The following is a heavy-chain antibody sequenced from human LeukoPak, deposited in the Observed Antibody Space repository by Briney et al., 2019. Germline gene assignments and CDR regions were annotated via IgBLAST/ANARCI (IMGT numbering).Heavy chain of an antibody. CDR2: ISAYNGNT. Sequence: GASVKVSCKASGYTFTSYGISWVRQAPGQGLEWVGWISAYNGNTNYAQKLQGRVTMTTDTSTSTAYMELRSLRSDDTAVYYCATTYYYDSSGYYYDYWGQGTLVTVSS. D-gene: IGHD3-22*01. CDR1: GYTFTSYG. V-gene: IGHV1-18*01. CDR3: ATTYYYDSSGYYYDY. J-gene: IGHJ4*02.